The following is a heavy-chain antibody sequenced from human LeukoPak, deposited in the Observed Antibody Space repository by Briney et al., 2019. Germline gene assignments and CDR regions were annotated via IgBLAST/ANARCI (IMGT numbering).Heavy chain of an antibody. J-gene: IGHJ3*02. CDR2: ISYDGSNK. Sequence: GGSLRLSCSASGFTFSSYAMHWVRQAPGKGLEWVAVISYDGSNKYYADSVKGRFTISRDNSKNTLYLQMNSLRAEDTAVYYCARDREQLVPDAFDIWGQGTMVTVSS. V-gene: IGHV3-30-3*01. CDR3: ARDREQLVPDAFDI. CDR1: GFTFSSYA. D-gene: IGHD6-13*01.